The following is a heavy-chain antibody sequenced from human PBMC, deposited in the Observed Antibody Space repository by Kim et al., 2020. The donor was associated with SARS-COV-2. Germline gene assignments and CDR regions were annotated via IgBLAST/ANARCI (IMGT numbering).Heavy chain of an antibody. D-gene: IGHD2-15*01. J-gene: IGHJ4*02. V-gene: IGHV3-23*01. CDR1: GFTFSSYA. CDR2: ISGSGGST. Sequence: GGSLRLSCAASGFTFSSYAMSWVRQAPGKGLEWVSAISGSGGSTYYADPVKGRSTIPRANSKNTLHLQMNSLRAEDTAVYYCAKDKSATSRFDYWGQGTL. CDR3: AKDKSATSRFDY.